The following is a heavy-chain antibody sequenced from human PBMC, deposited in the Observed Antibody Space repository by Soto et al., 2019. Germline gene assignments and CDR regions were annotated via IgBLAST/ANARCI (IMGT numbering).Heavy chain of an antibody. J-gene: IGHJ5*02. CDR2: AYYSGDT. D-gene: IGHD2-8*01. V-gene: IGHV4-59*01. CDR3: AIDRSTYGGGGTGEVKENWFDP. Sequence: QVQLRESGPGVVKASGTLSLTCSVSGASISRYYWSWIRQSPGKGLVWIGYAYYSGDTGYNPSLKSRVTMAIATSKNQVSLKLTSVTAADTAVYYCAIDRSTYGGGGTGEVKENWFDPWGQGALVTVSS. CDR1: GASISRYY.